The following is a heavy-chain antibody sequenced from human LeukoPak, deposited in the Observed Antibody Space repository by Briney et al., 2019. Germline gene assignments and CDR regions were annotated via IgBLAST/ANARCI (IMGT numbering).Heavy chain of an antibody. J-gene: IGHJ3*02. CDR3: ARGRFWSGYDAFDI. CDR2: INSDGSST. V-gene: IGHV3-74*01. D-gene: IGHD3-3*01. CDR1: GFTFSSYW. Sequence: GGSLRLSCAASGFTFSSYWMHWVRQAPGKRLVWVSRINSDGSSTSYADSVKGRFTISRDNAKNTLYLQMNSLRAEDTAVYYCARGRFWSGYDAFDIWGQGTMVTVSS.